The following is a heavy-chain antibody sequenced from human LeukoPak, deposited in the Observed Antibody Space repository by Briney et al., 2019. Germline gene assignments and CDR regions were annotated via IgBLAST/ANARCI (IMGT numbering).Heavy chain of an antibody. Sequence: SETLSLTCAVYGGSFSGYYWSWIRQPPGKGLEWIGEINHSGSTDYNPSLKSRVTISVDTSKNQFSLKLSSVTAADTAVYYCARAAARPGYYYYGMDVWGQGTTVTVSS. D-gene: IGHD6-6*01. CDR3: ARAAARPGYYYYGMDV. CDR2: INHSGST. CDR1: GGSFSGYY. J-gene: IGHJ6*02. V-gene: IGHV4-34*01.